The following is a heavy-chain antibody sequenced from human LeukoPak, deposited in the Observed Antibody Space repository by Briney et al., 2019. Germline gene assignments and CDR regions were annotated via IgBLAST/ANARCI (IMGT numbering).Heavy chain of an antibody. CDR3: ARDRGPGMATTTGRYFDY. CDR1: GFTVSSNY. V-gene: IGHV3-21*01. D-gene: IGHD5-24*01. CDR2: ISSSSSYI. Sequence: PGGSLRLSCAASGFTVSSNYMSWVRQAPGKGLEWVSSISSSSSYIYYADSVKGRFTISRDNAKNSLYLQMNSLRAEDTAVYYCARDRGPGMATTTGRYFDYWGQGTLVTVSS. J-gene: IGHJ4*02.